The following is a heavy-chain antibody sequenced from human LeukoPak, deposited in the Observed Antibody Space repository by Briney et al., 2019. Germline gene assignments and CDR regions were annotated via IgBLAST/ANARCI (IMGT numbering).Heavy chain of an antibody. CDR3: ARGRRDGYNLKYFDY. J-gene: IGHJ4*02. V-gene: IGHV4-38-2*02. CDR2: IYHGGST. CDR1: GYSISSGYL. D-gene: IGHD5-24*01. Sequence: PSETLSLTCTVSGYSISSGYLWGWIRQPPGKGLEWIGRIYHGGSTYYNPSLESRVTMSEDTSKNQFSLELSSVAAADTAVYYCARGRRDGYNLKYFDYWGQGTLVTVSS.